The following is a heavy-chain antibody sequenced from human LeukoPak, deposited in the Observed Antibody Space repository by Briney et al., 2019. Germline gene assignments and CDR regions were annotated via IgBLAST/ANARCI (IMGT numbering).Heavy chain of an antibody. CDR2: ISGDGGST. CDR3: AREIRTPTYYYDSSGNNLFDY. Sequence: GGSLRLSCAASGFTFDDFAMHWVRQAPGKGLEWVSLISGDGGSTYYADSVKGRFTISRDNSKNTLYLQMNSLRAEDTAVYYCAREIRTPTYYYDSSGNNLFDYWGQGTLVTVSS. CDR1: GFTFDDFA. V-gene: IGHV3-43*02. J-gene: IGHJ4*02. D-gene: IGHD3-22*01.